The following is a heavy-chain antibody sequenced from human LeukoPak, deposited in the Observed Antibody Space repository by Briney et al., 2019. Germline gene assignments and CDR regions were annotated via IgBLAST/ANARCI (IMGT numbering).Heavy chain of an antibody. CDR1: GFTFSSYW. CDR2: INSDGSST. D-gene: IGHD3-10*01. CDR3: ARSFRSSGSENFDY. J-gene: IGHJ4*02. V-gene: IGHV3-74*01. Sequence: NPGESLRLSCAASGFTFSSYWMHWVRQAPGKGLVWVSRINSDGSSTSYADSVKGRFTISRDNAKNTLYLQMNSLRAEDTAVYYCARSFRSSGSENFDYWGQGTLVTVSS.